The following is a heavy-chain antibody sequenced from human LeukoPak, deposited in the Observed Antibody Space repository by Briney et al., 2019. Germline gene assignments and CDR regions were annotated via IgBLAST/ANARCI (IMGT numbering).Heavy chain of an antibody. CDR3: AREGDSSGYYRDCAFDI. V-gene: IGHV4-31*11. D-gene: IGHD3-22*01. CDR1: GGSFSGYY. Sequence: SETLSLTCAVYGGSFSGYYWSWIRQHPGKGLEWIGYIYYSGSTYYNPSLKSRVTISVDTSKNQFSLKLSSVTAADTAVYYCAREGDSSGYYRDCAFDIWGQGTMVTVSS. CDR2: IYYSGST. J-gene: IGHJ3*02.